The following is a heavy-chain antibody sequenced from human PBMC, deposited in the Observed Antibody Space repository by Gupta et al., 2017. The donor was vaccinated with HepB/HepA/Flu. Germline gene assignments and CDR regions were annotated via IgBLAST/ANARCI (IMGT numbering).Heavy chain of an antibody. CDR2: IYSSGTT. D-gene: IGHD5-24*01. CDR3: ARAGGRDGYDDY. J-gene: IGHJ4*02. CDR1: GGSMSSYS. Sequence: QVQLQESGPGLVKPSETLSLTCSVSGGSMSSYSWSWIRQPAGKGLEWIGRIYSSGTTNYNPSLKSRVMMSIDTSKNQFSLILSSVTAADTAVYYCARAGGRDGYDDYWGQGTRVTVSS. V-gene: IGHV4-4*07.